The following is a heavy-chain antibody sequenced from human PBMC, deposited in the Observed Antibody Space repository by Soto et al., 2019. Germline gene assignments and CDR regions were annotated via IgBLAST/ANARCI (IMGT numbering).Heavy chain of an antibody. Sequence: EVQLLESGGGLVQPGGSLRLSCAVSGFTFRSYAMSWVRQAPRKGPEWVSVISAGGSNTYYAESGKGRCTISRDNAKTTLYLQMNSMRDEDTAVYYCAKKGPPRDAFDIWGQGTMVTVST. V-gene: IGHV3-23*01. J-gene: IGHJ3*02. CDR3: AKKGPPRDAFDI. CDR1: GFTFRSYA. CDR2: ISAGGSNT.